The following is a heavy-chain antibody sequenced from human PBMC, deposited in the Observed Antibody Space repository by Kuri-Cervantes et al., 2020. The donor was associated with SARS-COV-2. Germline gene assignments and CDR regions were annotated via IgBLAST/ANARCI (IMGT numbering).Heavy chain of an antibody. CDR1: TFTFNSNP. J-gene: IGHJ4*02. CDR3: TRYDFWSGYYHDY. D-gene: IGHD3-3*01. V-gene: IGHV3-49*02. CDR2: IRSKAYGGTT. Sequence: GESLKISCVGSTFTFNSNPIHWVRQAPGKGLEWVGFIRSKAYGGTTEYAASVKGRFTISRDDSKSIAYLQMNSLKTEDTAVYYCTRYDFWSGYYHDYWGQGTLVTVSS.